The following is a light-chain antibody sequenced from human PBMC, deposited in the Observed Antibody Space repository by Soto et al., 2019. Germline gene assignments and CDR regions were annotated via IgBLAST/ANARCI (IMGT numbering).Light chain of an antibody. Sequence: QSVLTQPPSVSGAPGQRVTISCTGGSSNIGAGYDVHWYQQLPGTAPKLLIYGNSNRPSGVPDRYSGSKSSTSASLAITGLQAEDQADYYCQSYDSSLSDVVFGGGTKVTVL. CDR1: SSNIGAGYD. J-gene: IGLJ2*01. CDR2: GNS. V-gene: IGLV1-40*01. CDR3: QSYDSSLSDVV.